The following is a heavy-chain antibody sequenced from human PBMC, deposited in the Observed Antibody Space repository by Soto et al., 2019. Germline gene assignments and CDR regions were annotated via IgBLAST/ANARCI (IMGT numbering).Heavy chain of an antibody. D-gene: IGHD2-8*01. Sequence: QVQLVQSGAEVKKPGASVKVSCKASGYTFTTYGISWVRQDPGQGLEWMGWISAYNGNTKYAQKLQGRVTMTTDTSTSTAYMELRSLRSDDTAVYYCAREGERYCTNGVCTPFDYWGQGTLVTVSS. J-gene: IGHJ4*02. CDR1: GYTFTTYG. CDR3: AREGERYCTNGVCTPFDY. CDR2: ISAYNGNT. V-gene: IGHV1-18*01.